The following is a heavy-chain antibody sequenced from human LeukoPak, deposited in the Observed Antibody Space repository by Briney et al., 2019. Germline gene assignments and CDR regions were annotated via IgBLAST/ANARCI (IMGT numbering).Heavy chain of an antibody. J-gene: IGHJ3*02. CDR3: AKVGARYSGGYGDAFDI. CDR2: INGSGGST. CDR1: GFTFSNYA. Sequence: GGSLRLSCAASGFTFSNYAMSWVRQAPGKGLEWVSAINGSGGSTYYADSVKGRFTISKDNSKNTLYLQKNTLRAGDTAVYYCAKVGARYSGGYGDAFDIWGQGTMVTVSS. V-gene: IGHV3-23*01. D-gene: IGHD1-26*01.